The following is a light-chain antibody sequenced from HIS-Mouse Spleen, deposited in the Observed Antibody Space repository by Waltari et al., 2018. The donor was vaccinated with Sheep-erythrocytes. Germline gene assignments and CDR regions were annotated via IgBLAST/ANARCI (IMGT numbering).Light chain of an antibody. CDR3: MQALQTPLT. CDR2: LGS. CDR1: QSLLHSNGYNY. Sequence: DIVMTQSPLSLPVTPGEPASISCRSSQSLLHSNGYNYLDWYLPKPGQSPQILIYLGSNRASWVPNRFSSSGSGTDFTLTISRVEAEDVGVYYCMQALQTPLTFGQGTKLEIK. V-gene: IGKV2-28*01. J-gene: IGKJ2*01.